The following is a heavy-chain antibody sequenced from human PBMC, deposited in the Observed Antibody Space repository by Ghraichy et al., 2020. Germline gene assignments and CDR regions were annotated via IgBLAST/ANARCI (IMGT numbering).Heavy chain of an antibody. CDR2: IYSGGST. V-gene: IGHV3-53*01. J-gene: IGHJ4*02. CDR1: GFTVSSNY. CDR3: ARQRYDSSGYYDY. Sequence: GGSLRLSCAASGFTVSSNYMNWVRQAPGKGLEWVSVIYSGGSTYYADSVKGRFTISRDNSKNTLYLQMNSLRAEDTAVYYCARQRYDSSGYYDYWGQGTLVTVSS. D-gene: IGHD3-22*01.